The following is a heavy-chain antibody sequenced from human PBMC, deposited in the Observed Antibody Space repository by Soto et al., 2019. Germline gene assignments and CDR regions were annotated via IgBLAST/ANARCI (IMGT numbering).Heavy chain of an antibody. V-gene: IGHV3-7*05. CDR1: GFTFRDYW. CDR2: IKPNGSEK. D-gene: IGHD5-12*01. Sequence: GGSLRLSCGAFGFTFRDYWMSWVRHVPGKGLEWVANIKPNGSEKYYVDSVKGRFTISRDNAKNSLSLQMDSLRVEGTAVYYCARGSGTTWAYWGQGTLVTVSS. CDR3: ARGSGTTWAY. J-gene: IGHJ4*02.